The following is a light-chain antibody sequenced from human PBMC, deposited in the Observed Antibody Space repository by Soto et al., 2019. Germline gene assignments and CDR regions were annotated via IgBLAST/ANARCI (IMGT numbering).Light chain of an antibody. CDR1: GSDVGGYKY. Sequence: QSVLTQPRSVSGSPGQSVTISCTGTGSDVGGYKYVSWYQQRQGRAPKLMIYDVSERPSGVPDRFSGSKSGNTASLTISGLQAEDEADYFCCSYAGSRTFVLFGGGTKLTVL. CDR3: CSYAGSRTFVL. CDR2: DVS. J-gene: IGLJ2*01. V-gene: IGLV2-11*01.